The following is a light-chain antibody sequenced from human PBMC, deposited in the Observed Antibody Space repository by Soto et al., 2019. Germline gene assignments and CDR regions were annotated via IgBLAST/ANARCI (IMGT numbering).Light chain of an antibody. J-gene: IGLJ2*01. V-gene: IGLV2-8*01. CDR3: SSYAGSNGVV. CDR1: SSDVGGYNY. Sequence: QSALTQPPSASGSPGQSVTISCTGTSSDVGGYNYVSWYQQHPGKAPKLMIYEASKRPSGVPDRFSGSKSGNTASLTVSGLQAEDEADYYCSSYAGSNGVVFGGGTKLTVL. CDR2: EAS.